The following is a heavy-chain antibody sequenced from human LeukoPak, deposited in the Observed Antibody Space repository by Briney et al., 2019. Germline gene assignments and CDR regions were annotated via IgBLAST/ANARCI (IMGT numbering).Heavy chain of an antibody. V-gene: IGHV3-33*07. CDR1: GFTFSSYG. D-gene: IGHD2-15*01. Sequence: QPGGSLRLSCAASGFTFSSYGMYWVHQAPGKGLEWVAVIWYDVSNKYYADSVKGRFTISRDNSKNTLYLQMNSLRAEDTAVYYCVRELEGGLGDYWGQGTLDTVSS. J-gene: IGHJ4*02. CDR2: IWYDVSNK. CDR3: VRELEGGLGDY.